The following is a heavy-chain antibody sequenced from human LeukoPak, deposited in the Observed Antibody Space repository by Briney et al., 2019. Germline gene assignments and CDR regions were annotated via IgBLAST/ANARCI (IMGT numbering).Heavy chain of an antibody. CDR3: ATYSGYCSGGSCQEFDY. J-gene: IGHJ4*02. D-gene: IGHD2-15*01. CDR1: GGSFSGCY. CDR2: INHSGST. V-gene: IGHV4-34*01. Sequence: PSETLSLTCAVYGGSFSGCYWSWIRQPPGKGLEWIGEINHSGSTNYNPSLKSRVTISVDTSKNQFSLKLSSVTAADTAVYYCATYSGYCSGGSCQEFDYWGQGTLVTVSS.